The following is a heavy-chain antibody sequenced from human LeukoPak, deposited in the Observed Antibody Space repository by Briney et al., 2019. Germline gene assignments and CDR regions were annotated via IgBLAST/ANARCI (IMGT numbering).Heavy chain of an antibody. CDR2: INPNSGGT. Sequence: ASLKVFCKASGYPFTDYYVHWVRQAPGQGLELIGRINPNSGGTNYAQKFQGRVTMTRDQSIRTAYLELSRLRSDDTAVYYCASDTAMVDVDYWGQGTLVTVSS. CDR3: ASDTAMVDVDY. V-gene: IGHV1-2*06. J-gene: IGHJ4*02. CDR1: GYPFTDYY. D-gene: IGHD5-18*01.